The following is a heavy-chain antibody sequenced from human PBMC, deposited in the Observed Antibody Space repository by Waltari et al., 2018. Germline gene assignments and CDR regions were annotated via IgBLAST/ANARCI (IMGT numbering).Heavy chain of an antibody. CDR3: SRDGDGYNPNDRVAFDI. J-gene: IGHJ3*02. CDR2: IYYSGST. CDR1: GGSISSYY. V-gene: IGHV4-59*01. Sequence: QVQLQESGSGLVKPSETLSLTCTVSGGSISSYYWSWIRQPPGKGLEWIGYIYYSGSTIYHPSLKSRVTISVDTSKNQFSLTLSSVTAADTAVYYCSRDGDGYNPNDRVAFDIWGQGTMVTVSS. D-gene: IGHD3-22*01.